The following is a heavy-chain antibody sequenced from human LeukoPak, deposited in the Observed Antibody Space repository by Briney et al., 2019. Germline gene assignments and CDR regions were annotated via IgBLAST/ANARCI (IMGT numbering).Heavy chain of an antibody. V-gene: IGHV3-15*01. CDR1: GLTFSNAC. D-gene: IGHD6-19*01. Sequence: GGSLSLSCAASGLTFSNACMSWVGQAPGKGLEWVGRIKSKTEGETTDYATPVKGRFTISRDDSKDTLYLQMDSLKTEDTAVYYCTTYSSGPWHWGQGTLVTVSS. CDR3: TTYSSGPWH. CDR2: IKSKTEGETT. J-gene: IGHJ4*02.